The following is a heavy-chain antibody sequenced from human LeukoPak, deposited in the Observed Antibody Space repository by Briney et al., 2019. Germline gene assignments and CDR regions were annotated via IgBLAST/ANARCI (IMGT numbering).Heavy chain of an antibody. CDR2: IWYDGSYE. V-gene: IGHV3-33*01. CDR1: GFTFSSYG. CDR3: ARAVAPGNYFDY. J-gene: IGHJ4*02. D-gene: IGHD2-15*01. Sequence: PGGSLRLSCAASGFTFSSYGMHWVRQAPGKGLEWVAFIWYDGSYEYYADSVKGRFTISRDNSKNTLLLQMNSLRAEDTAVYYCARAVAPGNYFDYLGQGTLVTVSS.